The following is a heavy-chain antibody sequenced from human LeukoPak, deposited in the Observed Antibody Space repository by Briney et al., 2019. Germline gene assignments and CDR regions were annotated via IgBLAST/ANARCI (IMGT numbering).Heavy chain of an antibody. CDR3: ARGAPGYSSSFVLNDYYGMDV. D-gene: IGHD6-13*01. V-gene: IGHV1-8*01. J-gene: IGHJ6*02. Sequence: GYAQKFQGRVTMTRNTSISTAYMELSSLRSEDTAVYYCARGAPGYSSSFVLNDYYGMDVWGQGTTVTVSS.